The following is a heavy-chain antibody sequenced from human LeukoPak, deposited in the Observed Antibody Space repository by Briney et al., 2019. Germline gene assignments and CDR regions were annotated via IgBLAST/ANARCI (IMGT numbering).Heavy chain of an antibody. J-gene: IGHJ3*01. CDR2: IYSSGIT. CDR1: GFIVSKNY. D-gene: IGHD2-21*02. CDR3: AEDRVVTTTEDGFDV. Sequence: GGSLRLSCAASGFIVSKNYMSWVRQAPGKGLEWVSVIYSSGITYYADSVKGRFTISRDNSKNTLYLQMNSLRAEDTAVYYCAEDRVVTTTEDGFDVWGQGTMVTVSS. V-gene: IGHV3-53*01.